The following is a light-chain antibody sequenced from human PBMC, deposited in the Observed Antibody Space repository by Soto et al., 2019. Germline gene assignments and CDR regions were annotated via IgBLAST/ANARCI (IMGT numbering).Light chain of an antibody. CDR1: HSVSSSY. CDR2: GAS. Sequence: EIVLTQSPGTLSLSPGERATLSCRASHSVSSSYLAWYQQKPGQAPRLLIDGASSRATGIPDRFSGSGSGTDFTLTISSLEPDDFAVYYCQQYGSSPRTFGQGTKVEIK. J-gene: IGKJ1*01. V-gene: IGKV3-20*01. CDR3: QQYGSSPRT.